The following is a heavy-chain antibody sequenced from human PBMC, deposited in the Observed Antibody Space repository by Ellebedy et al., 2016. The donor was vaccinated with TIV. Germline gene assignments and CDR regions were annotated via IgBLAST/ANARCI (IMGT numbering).Heavy chain of an antibody. J-gene: IGHJ5*02. CDR3: ARWFGELLYVRWFDP. CDR2: IYYTGST. D-gene: IGHD3-10*01. V-gene: IGHV4-39*01. Sequence: SETLSLTCTVSGGSISRSSYYWGWIRQSPQKGLEWIGSIYYTGSTFYNPSLKSRVTKSVDTSKSQFSLRLTSVTASDTAVDYCARWFGELLYVRWFDPWGQGTLVTVSS. CDR1: GGSISRSSYY.